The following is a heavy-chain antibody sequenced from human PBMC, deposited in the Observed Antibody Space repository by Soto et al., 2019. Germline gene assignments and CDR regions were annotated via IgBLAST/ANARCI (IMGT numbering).Heavy chain of an antibody. CDR2: ISGSGGST. V-gene: IGHV3-23*01. D-gene: IGHD3-3*01. J-gene: IGHJ4*02. CDR1: GFTFSSYA. CDR3: AKVTTILYDFWSGYYIDY. Sequence: EVQLLESGGGLVQPGGSLRLSCAASGFTFSSYAMSWVRQAPGKGLEWVSAISGSGGSTYYADSVKGRFTISRDNSKNTLYLQMNSLRAEDTAVYYCAKVTTILYDFWSGYYIDYWGQGTLVTVSS.